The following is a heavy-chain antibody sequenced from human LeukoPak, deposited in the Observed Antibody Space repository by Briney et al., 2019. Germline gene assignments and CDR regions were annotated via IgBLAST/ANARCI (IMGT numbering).Heavy chain of an antibody. CDR2: INSDGSST. CDR1: GFTFSSYW. CDR3: ARSEALVADLDY. J-gene: IGHJ4*02. D-gene: IGHD5-12*01. V-gene: IGHV3-74*01. Sequence: GGSLRLSCAASGFTFSSYWMHWVRQAPGKGLVWVSRINSDGSSTSYADSVKGRFTTSRDNAKNTLYLQMNSLRAEDTAVYYCARSEALVADLDYWGQGTLVTVSS.